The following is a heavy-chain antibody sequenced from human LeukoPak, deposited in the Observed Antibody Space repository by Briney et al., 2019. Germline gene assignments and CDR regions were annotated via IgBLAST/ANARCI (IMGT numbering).Heavy chain of an antibody. CDR2: INSSGGST. Sequence: PGGSLRLSCAASGFTFSSYAMSWVRQAPGKGLEWVSDINSSGGSTYYADSVKGRFTISRDNSKNTLYLQMNSLRAEDTAVYYCARATHYYYYMDVWGKGTTVTISS. CDR1: GFTFSSYA. V-gene: IGHV3-23*01. J-gene: IGHJ6*03. CDR3: ARATHYYYYMDV.